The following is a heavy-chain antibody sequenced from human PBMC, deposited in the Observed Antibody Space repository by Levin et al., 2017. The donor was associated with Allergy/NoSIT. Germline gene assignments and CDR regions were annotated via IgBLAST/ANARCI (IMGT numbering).Heavy chain of an antibody. V-gene: IGHV3-21*01. CDR3: AGGDSSSWLSAEGYYGMDV. CDR2: ISSSSSYI. Sequence: GGSLRLSCAASGFTFSSYSMNWVRQAPGKGLEWVSSISSSSSYIYYADSVKGRFTISRDNAKNSLYLQMNSLRAEDTAVYYCAGGDSSSWLSAEGYYGMDVWGQGTTVTVSS. J-gene: IGHJ6*02. D-gene: IGHD6-13*01. CDR1: GFTFSSYS.